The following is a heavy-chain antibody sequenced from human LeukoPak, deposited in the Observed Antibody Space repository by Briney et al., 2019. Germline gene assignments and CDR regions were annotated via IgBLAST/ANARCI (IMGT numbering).Heavy chain of an antibody. J-gene: IGHJ3*01. Sequence: GESLKTSCKGSGYSFTNYWIGWVRQMPGKGLEWMGIIYPGDSDTRYSPSFQGQVTISADKSISTAYLQWSRMKASDTAMYYCARRAVTTEGAFDFWGQGTMVTVSS. CDR3: ARRAVTTEGAFDF. D-gene: IGHD4-11*01. V-gene: IGHV5-51*01. CDR1: GYSFTNYW. CDR2: IYPGDSDT.